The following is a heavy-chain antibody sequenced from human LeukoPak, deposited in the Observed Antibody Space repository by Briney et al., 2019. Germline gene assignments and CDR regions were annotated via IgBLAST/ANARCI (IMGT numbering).Heavy chain of an antibody. CDR2: ISYDGSNK. CDR1: GFTFSSYA. CDR3: ARVSPTWVFWSGYPDY. Sequence: GGSLRLSCAASGFTFSSYAMHWARQAPGKGLEWVAVISYDGSNKYYADSVKGRFTISRDNSKNTLYLQMNSLRAEDTAVYYCARVSPTWVFWSGYPDYWGQGTLVTVSS. J-gene: IGHJ4*02. V-gene: IGHV3-30*04. D-gene: IGHD3-3*01.